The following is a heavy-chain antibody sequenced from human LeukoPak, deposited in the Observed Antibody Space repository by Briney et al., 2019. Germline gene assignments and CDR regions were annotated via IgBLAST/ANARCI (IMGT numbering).Heavy chain of an antibody. V-gene: IGHV1-18*01. Sequence: ASVKLSCETSGYTFTTYPINWVRQAPGQGLEWMGWITTYNGDTNYAQNLQGRVTMTADTSTSTAYMELRSLRSDDTAVYYCALISYCTTVTCYYLDYWGQGTLVTVSS. D-gene: IGHD2-8*01. CDR2: ITTYNGDT. J-gene: IGHJ4*02. CDR1: GYTFTTYP. CDR3: ALISYCTTVTCYYLDY.